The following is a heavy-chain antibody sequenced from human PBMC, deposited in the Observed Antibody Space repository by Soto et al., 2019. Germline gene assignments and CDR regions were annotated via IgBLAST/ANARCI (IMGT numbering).Heavy chain of an antibody. CDR1: GYPFTRYA. D-gene: IGHD6-13*01. V-gene: IGHV1-3*01. Sequence: ASVKVSCKASGYPFTRYAMHWVRQAPGQRLEWMGWINAGNGNTKYSQKFQGRVTITRDTSASTAYMELSSLRSEDTAVYYCASSNIAAAPYGMDVWGQRTTVTVAS. CDR2: INAGNGNT. J-gene: IGHJ6*02. CDR3: ASSNIAAAPYGMDV.